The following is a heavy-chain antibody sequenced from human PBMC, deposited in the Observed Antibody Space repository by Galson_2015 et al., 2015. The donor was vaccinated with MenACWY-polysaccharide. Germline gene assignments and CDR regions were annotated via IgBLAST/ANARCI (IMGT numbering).Heavy chain of an antibody. CDR3: ARYLYHVRGIAVAKNWFDP. CDR2: IYYSGST. Sequence: GGSISSSSYYLGWIRQPPGKGLEWIGYIYYSGSTNYNPSLKSQVTISVDTSKNQFSLKLSSVTAADTAVYHCARYLYHVRGIAVAKNWFDPWGQGTLVTVSS. J-gene: IGHJ5*02. D-gene: IGHD6-19*01. CDR1: GGSISSSSYY. V-gene: IGHV4-61*05.